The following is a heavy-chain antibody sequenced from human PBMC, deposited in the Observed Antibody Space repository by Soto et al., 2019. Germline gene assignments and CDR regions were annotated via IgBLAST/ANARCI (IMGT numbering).Heavy chain of an antibody. CDR1: GGSFSGYY. V-gene: IGHV4-34*01. Sequence: PSETLSLTCAVYGGSFSGYYWSWIRQPPGKGLEWIGEINHSGSTNYNPSLKSRVTISVDTSKNQFSLKLSSVTAADTAVYYCASGGGSSWYRDYWGQGTLVTASS. J-gene: IGHJ4*02. CDR3: ASGGGSSWYRDY. CDR2: INHSGST. D-gene: IGHD6-13*01.